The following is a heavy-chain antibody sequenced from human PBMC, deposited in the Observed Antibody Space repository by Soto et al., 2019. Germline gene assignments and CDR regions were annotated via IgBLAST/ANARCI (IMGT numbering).Heavy chain of an antibody. CDR2: ISGNGGIT. CDR3: AKRPASIITFDY. J-gene: IGHJ4*02. Sequence: EVQLLDSGGGLVQPGGSLRLSCAASGFTFSNYAMSWVRQAPGKGLEWVATISGNGGITYYADSVNGRFTISRDNSKNMLFLQINSLRDDDSAVYYCAKRPASIITFDYWGQGTPVTVSS. V-gene: IGHV3-23*01. CDR1: GFTFSNYA. D-gene: IGHD2-2*01.